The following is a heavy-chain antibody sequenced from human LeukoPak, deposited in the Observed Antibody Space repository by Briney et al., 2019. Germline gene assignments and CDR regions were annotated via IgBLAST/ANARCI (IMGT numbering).Heavy chain of an antibody. CDR1: GVSINTYF. Sequence: SETLPLTCTVSGVSINTYFWSWIRQPPGKGLEWIGFIYHSGNTNSNPSPKSRVTLSADTSKSQFSLELTSVTAADTAVYFCARGGMSTYYDSGGYFSYWGQGILVTVSS. CDR2: IYHSGNT. J-gene: IGHJ4*02. D-gene: IGHD3-22*01. V-gene: IGHV4-59*01. CDR3: ARGGMSTYYDSGGYFSY.